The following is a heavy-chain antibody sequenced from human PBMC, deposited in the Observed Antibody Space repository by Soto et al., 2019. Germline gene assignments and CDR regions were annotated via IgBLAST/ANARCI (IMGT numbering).Heavy chain of an antibody. CDR2: FHYDGSDK. J-gene: IGHJ5*02. CDR3: TRDPRLLVGKADNWFDP. V-gene: IGHV3-33*01. Sequence: GGSLRLSCAASGFTFTSYGMHWVRQAPGKGLEWVAGFHYDGSDKFYGDSVKGRFTISRDESKNTVYLQMNSLRAEDTAMYYCTRDPRLLVGKADNWFDPWGQGTLVTVSS. D-gene: IGHD2-8*02. CDR1: GFTFTSYG.